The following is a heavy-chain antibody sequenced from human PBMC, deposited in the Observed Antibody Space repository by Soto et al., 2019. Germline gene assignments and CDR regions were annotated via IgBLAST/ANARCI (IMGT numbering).Heavy chain of an antibody. CDR1: GYSFTSYW. V-gene: IGHV5-10-1*01. CDR3: ARRVSSSSDYYYGMDD. J-gene: IGHJ6*02. D-gene: IGHD6-6*01. Sequence: RGESLKISCKGSGYSFTSYWISWVRQMPGKGLEWMGRIDPSDSYTNYSPSFQGHVTISADKSISTAYLQWSSLKASDTAMYYCARRVSSSSDYYYGMDDWGQGTTVTVSS. CDR2: IDPSDSYT.